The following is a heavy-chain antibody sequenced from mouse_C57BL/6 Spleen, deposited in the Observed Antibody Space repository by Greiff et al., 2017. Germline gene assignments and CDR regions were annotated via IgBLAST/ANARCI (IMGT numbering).Heavy chain of an antibody. CDR3: ARSGVYYGYDEGFAY. CDR1: GYTFTSYW. J-gene: IGHJ3*01. V-gene: IGHV1-53*01. D-gene: IGHD2-2*01. CDR2: INPSNGGT. Sequence: QVQLQQSGTELVKPGASVKLSCKASGYTFTSYWMHWVKQRPGQGLEWIGNINPSNGGTNYNEKFKSKATLTVDKSSSTAYMQLSSLTSEDSAVYYCARSGVYYGYDEGFAYWGQGTLVTVSA.